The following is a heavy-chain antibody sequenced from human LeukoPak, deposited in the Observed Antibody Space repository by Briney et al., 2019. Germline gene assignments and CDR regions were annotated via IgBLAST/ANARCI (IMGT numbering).Heavy chain of an antibody. CDR3: AKDPVVWYQLPGVDAFDI. J-gene: IGHJ3*02. Sequence: PGGSLRLSCAASGFTFSSYAMSWVRQAPGKGLEWVSAISGSGGSTYYADSVKGRFTISRDNSKNTLYLQMNSLRAEDTAVYYCAKDPVVWYQLPGVDAFDIWGQGTMVTVSS. CDR2: ISGSGGST. V-gene: IGHV3-23*01. CDR1: GFTFSSYA. D-gene: IGHD2-2*01.